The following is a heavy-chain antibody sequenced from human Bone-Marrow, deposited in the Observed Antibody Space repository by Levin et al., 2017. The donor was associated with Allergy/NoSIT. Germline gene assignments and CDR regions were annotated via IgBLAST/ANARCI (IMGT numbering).Heavy chain of an antibody. V-gene: IGHV4-39*01. CDR1: GGSIRDSSYY. CDR2: IHHTGRT. Sequence: SETLSLTCSVSGGSIRDSSYYWGWIRQTPGKGLEWIGSIHHTGRTYYNPSLKSRVTISVETPKNQFSLSLSSVTVADTAVYYCARHLVDGYLTSSYSFAFWGHGTLVTVSS. J-gene: IGHJ4*01. D-gene: IGHD2-15*01. CDR3: ARHLVDGYLTSSYSFAF.